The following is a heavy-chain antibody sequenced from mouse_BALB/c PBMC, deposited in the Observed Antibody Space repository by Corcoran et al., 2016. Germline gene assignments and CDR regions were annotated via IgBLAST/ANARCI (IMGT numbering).Heavy chain of an antibody. CDR1: GYTFTSYV. Sequence: EVQLQQSGPELVQPGASVQMSCKATGYTFTSYVMHWVKQKPGQGLEWIGYLNPYNDGTKYNEKFKGKATLTSDKYSSTAYMELSSLTSEDSAVYYCARGHYGYGWGFAYWGQGTLVTVSA. D-gene: IGHD2-2*01. CDR3: ARGHYGYGWGFAY. J-gene: IGHJ3*01. CDR2: LNPYNDGT. V-gene: IGHV1S136*01.